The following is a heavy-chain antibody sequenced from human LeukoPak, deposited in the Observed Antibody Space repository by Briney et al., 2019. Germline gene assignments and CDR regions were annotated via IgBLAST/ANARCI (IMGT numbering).Heavy chain of an antibody. D-gene: IGHD6-13*01. Sequence: SETLSLTCTVSAYSISNGFVWGWIRQPPGKGLEWIASIYHSGTTYYNPSLKSRVTMSVDTSKNQFSLKLSSVTAADTAVYYCARTGPGYSKDYWGQGTLVTVSS. V-gene: IGHV4-38-2*02. CDR1: AYSISNGFV. J-gene: IGHJ4*02. CDR2: IYHSGTT. CDR3: ARTGPGYSKDY.